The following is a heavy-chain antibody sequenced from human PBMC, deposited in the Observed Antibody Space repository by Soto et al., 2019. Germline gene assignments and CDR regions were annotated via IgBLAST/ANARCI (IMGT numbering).Heavy chain of an antibody. V-gene: IGHV3-33*01. J-gene: IGHJ6*01. CDR2: IWYDGSNK. CDR1: GFTFSSYG. D-gene: IGHD2-2*01. CDR3: ARAKRDIVVLPAAIGDYCYVKDV. Sequence: SLRLSCAASGFTFSSYGMHWVRQAPGKGLEWVAVIWYDGSNKYYADSVKGRFTISRDNSKNTLYLQMNSLRAEDTAVYYCARAKRDIVVLPAAIGDYCYVKDVWRRGTTDIVSS.